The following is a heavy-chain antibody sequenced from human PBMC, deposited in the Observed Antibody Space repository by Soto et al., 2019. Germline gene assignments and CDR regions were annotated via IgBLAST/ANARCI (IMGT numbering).Heavy chain of an antibody. CDR2: ISSSSSYI. V-gene: IGHV3-21*01. CDR3: ARAHSSGYTYYFDY. CDR1: GFTFSSYS. J-gene: IGHJ4*02. Sequence: PGGSLRLSCAASGFTFSSYSMNWVRQAPGKGLEWVSSISSSSSYIYYADSVKGRFTISRDNAKNSLYLQMNSLRAEDTAVYYCARAHSSGYTYYFDYWGQGTLVTVS. D-gene: IGHD6-19*01.